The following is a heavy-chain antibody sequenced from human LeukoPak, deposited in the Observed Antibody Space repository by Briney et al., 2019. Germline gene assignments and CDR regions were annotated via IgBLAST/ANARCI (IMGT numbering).Heavy chain of an antibody. D-gene: IGHD6-25*01. CDR3: ATAYPHSSAGAFDI. Sequence: GGSLRLSCAASGFTFSSYSMNWVRQAPGKGLEWFSGISGSGGNTYYADSVEGRFTISRDNSKNTLYLQMNSLRAEDTAVYYCATAYPHSSAGAFDIWGQGTMVTVSS. V-gene: IGHV3-23*01. CDR1: GFTFSSYS. J-gene: IGHJ3*02. CDR2: ISGSGGNT.